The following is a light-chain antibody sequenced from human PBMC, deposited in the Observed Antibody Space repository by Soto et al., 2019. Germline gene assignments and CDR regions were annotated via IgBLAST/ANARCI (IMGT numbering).Light chain of an antibody. CDR2: DAS. CDR1: RSVSSY. J-gene: IGKJ4*01. V-gene: IGKV3-11*01. CDR3: QQRSNWPPPT. Sequence: EIVLTQSPATLSLSPGERATLSCRASRSVSSYLAWYQQKPGQAPRLLIYDASNRATGIPARFSGSGSGTGFTLTISSLEPEDFAVYYCQQRSNWPPPTFGGGTKVDIK.